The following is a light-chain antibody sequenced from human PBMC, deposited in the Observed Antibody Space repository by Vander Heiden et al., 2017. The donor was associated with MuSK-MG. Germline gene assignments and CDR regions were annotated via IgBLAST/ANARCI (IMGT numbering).Light chain of an antibody. CDR2: DDT. Sequence: SYVLTQPPSVSVAPGQTARITCGGNNIGSKSVFWYQQKPGQAPVLVIYDDTDRPSGIPERFSGSNSGDTATLTFTRVEAGDEADYYCQVWDTSRDLAVFGGGTKLIVL. V-gene: IGLV3-21*02. CDR1: NIGSKS. CDR3: QVWDTSRDLAV. J-gene: IGLJ3*02.